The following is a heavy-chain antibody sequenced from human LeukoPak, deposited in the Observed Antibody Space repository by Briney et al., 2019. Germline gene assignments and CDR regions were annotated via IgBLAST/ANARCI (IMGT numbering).Heavy chain of an antibody. J-gene: IGHJ3*01. CDR3: VRSDYSGDASYDAFDL. D-gene: IGHD4-23*01. V-gene: IGHV4-4*07. CDR1: TGSMNNYY. Sequence: SETLSLTCSVSTGSMNNYYWGWIRQPAEKGLEWIGRLRTTGSTNYNPSLKSRVTMSLEMSENQFSLKLSSVTAADTAVYYCVRSDYSGDASYDAFDLWGQGTKVTVSS. CDR2: LRTTGST.